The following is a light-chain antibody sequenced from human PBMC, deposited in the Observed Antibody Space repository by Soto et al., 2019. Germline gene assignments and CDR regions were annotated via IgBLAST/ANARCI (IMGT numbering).Light chain of an antibody. V-gene: IGKV1-39*01. CDR3: QQSYSTPLT. CDR1: QSISSY. CDR2: AAS. Sequence: DIQMTQSPSSLSASVGDIVTITCRASQSISSYLNWYQQKPWKAPNLLIYAASSLQSGVPSRFSGSGSGTDFTLTISSLQPEDFATYYCQQSYSTPLTFGGGTQVEIK. J-gene: IGKJ4*01.